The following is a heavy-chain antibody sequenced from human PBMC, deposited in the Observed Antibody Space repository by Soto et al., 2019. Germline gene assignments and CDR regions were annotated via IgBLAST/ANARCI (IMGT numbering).Heavy chain of an antibody. J-gene: IGHJ6*02. D-gene: IGHD6-13*01. CDR2: IKSKTDGGTT. Sequence: PGGSLRLSCAASGFTFSNAWMNWVRQAPGKGLEWVGRIKSKTDGGTTDYAAPVKGRFTISRDDSKNTLYLQMNSLKTEDTAVYYCTTDGSWFTPYYYYGMDVWGQGTTVTVSS. CDR1: GFTFSNAW. V-gene: IGHV3-15*07. CDR3: TTDGSWFTPYYYYGMDV.